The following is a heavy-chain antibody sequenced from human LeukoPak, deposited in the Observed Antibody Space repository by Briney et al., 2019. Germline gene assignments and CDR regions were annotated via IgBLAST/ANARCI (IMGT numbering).Heavy chain of an antibody. V-gene: IGHV4-34*01. CDR2: INHSGST. CDR3: ARGSLIVYASHGGSSSLFDY. CDR1: GGSFSGYY. J-gene: IGHJ4*02. Sequence: KSSETLSLTCAVYGGSFSGYYWSWIRQPPGKGLEWIGEINHSGSTNYNPSLKSRVTISVDTSKNQFSLKLSSVTAADTAVYYCARGSLIVYASHGGSSSLFDYWGQGTLVTVSS. D-gene: IGHD2-8*01.